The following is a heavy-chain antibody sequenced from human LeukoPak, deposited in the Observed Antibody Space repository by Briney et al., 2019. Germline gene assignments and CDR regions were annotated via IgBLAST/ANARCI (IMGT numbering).Heavy chain of an antibody. CDR3: ARGSGSSTYGMDV. CDR1: GYTFTTYD. V-gene: IGHV1-18*01. Sequence: ASAKVSCKASGYTFTTYDISWVRQAPGQGLEWMGWISTYNGNTNYAQNLRGRVTMTTDTSTSTAYMELRSLRSDDTAVYYCARGSGSSTYGMDVWGQGTTVTVSS. D-gene: IGHD1-26*01. J-gene: IGHJ6*02. CDR2: ISTYNGNT.